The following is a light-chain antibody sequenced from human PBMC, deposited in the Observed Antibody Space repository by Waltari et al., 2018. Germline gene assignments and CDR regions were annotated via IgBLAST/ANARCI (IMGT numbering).Light chain of an antibody. CDR2: GAS. CDR1: QSVSSHY. Sequence: EIVLTQSPGTLSLSPGESATLSCRASQSVSSHYLAWYQQKPGQPPRLLISGASSRATGIPDRFSGSGSGTDFTLTISRLEPEDFAVYYCHQYASSPRTFGQGTKVE. J-gene: IGKJ1*01. CDR3: HQYASSPRT. V-gene: IGKV3-20*01.